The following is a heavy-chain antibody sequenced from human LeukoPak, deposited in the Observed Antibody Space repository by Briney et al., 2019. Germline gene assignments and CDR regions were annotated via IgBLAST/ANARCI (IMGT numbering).Heavy chain of an antibody. V-gene: IGHV3-7*01. CDR3: ASHHGFRHGY. CDR2: IKQDGSQK. D-gene: IGHD1-14*01. J-gene: IGHJ4*02. CDR1: GFIFNTYW. Sequence: GGSLRLSCAASGFIFNTYWMSWVRQAPGKGLEWVANIKQDGSQKYYVDSVRGRFTISRDNAKNSLYLQMNSLRAEDTAVYYCASHHGFRHGYWGQGTLVTVSS.